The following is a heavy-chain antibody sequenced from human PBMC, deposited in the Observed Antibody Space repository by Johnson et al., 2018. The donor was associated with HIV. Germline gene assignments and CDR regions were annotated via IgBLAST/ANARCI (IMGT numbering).Heavy chain of an antibody. J-gene: IGHJ3*02. Sequence: VQLVESGGGLVQPGGSLRLSCAASGFAVSKNYLTWVRQAPGKGLEWVSIIYRGGNTYYADSVKGRFTISRDNSKNSLFLQMNSLRVEDTAVYYCARSGGYPNAFDMWGQGTLVTVPA. D-gene: IGHD6-13*01. CDR3: ARSGGYPNAFDM. V-gene: IGHV3-66*01. CDR1: GFAVSKNY. CDR2: IYRGGNT.